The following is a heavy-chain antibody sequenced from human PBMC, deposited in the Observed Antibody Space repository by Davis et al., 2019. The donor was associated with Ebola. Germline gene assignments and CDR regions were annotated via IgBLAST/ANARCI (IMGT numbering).Heavy chain of an antibody. CDR1: GYSFTSYW. J-gene: IGHJ4*02. V-gene: IGHV5-10-1*04. Sequence: PGGSLRLSCKGSGYSFTSYWISWVRQMPGKGLEWMGRIDPSDSYTNYSPSFQGQVTISADKSIGTAYLQWSSLGASDTAMYYCARRNYYDSSVNYFFDYWGQGTPVTVSS. D-gene: IGHD3-22*01. CDR3: ARRNYYDSSVNYFFDY. CDR2: IDPSDSYT.